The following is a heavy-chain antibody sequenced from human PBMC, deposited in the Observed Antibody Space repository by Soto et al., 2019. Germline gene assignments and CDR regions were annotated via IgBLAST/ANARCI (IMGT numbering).Heavy chain of an antibody. CDR3: AREYCSSTSGQGVFDY. CDR2: IIPIFGTA. D-gene: IGHD2-2*01. Sequence: QVQLVQSGAEVKKPGSSVKVSCKASGGTFSSYAISWVRQAPGQGLEWMGGIIPIFGTANYAQKFQGRVTITADESTSIAYMELSSLRSEDTAVYYCAREYCSSTSGQGVFDYWGQGTLVTVSS. J-gene: IGHJ4*02. V-gene: IGHV1-69*01. CDR1: GGTFSSYA.